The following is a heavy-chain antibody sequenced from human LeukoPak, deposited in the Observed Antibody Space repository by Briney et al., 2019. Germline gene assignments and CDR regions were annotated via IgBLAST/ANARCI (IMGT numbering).Heavy chain of an antibody. V-gene: IGHV3-48*04. Sequence: GGSLRLSCAASGFTFSSYSMSWVRQAPGKGLERVSYISSSSSTIYYADSVKGRFTISRDNAKNSLYLQMNSLRAEDTALYYCAREQAGSFDYWGQGTLVTVSS. CDR2: ISSSSSTI. CDR3: AREQAGSFDY. CDR1: GFTFSSYS. D-gene: IGHD1-26*01. J-gene: IGHJ4*02.